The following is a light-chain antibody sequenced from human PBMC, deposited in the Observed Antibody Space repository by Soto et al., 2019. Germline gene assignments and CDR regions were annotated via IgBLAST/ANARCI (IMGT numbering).Light chain of an antibody. CDR1: QSISSY. CDR3: QQLHSYPIT. V-gene: IGKV1-9*01. J-gene: IGKJ5*01. Sequence: DIQMTQSPSSLSASLGDRVTITCRASQSISSYLNWYQQKPGKAPKLLMYGAYTLQSGVPSRFSGSESGTQLTLTISSLQPEDFATYYCQQLHSYPITFGQGTRLEIK. CDR2: GAY.